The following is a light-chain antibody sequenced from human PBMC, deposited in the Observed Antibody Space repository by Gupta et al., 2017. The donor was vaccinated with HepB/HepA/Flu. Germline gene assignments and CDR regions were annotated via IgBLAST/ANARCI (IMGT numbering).Light chain of an antibody. J-gene: IGKJ5*01. V-gene: IGKV3-20*01. CDR3: QQDCSSPSLT. CDR1: QSVSSSY. Sequence: EIVLTQSPGTLSLSPGERATLSCRASQSVSSSYLAWYQQKPGQAPRLLIYGAASRDTGISDRCSGSGSGREVTITINRLELQDFAGYYCQQDCSSPSLTFGQGTRLEIK. CDR2: GAA.